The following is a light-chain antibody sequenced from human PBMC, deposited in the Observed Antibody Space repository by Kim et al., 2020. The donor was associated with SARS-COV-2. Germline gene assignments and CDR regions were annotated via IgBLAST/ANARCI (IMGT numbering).Light chain of an antibody. J-gene: IGKJ5*01. Sequence: FSPGESATLSCRASQSVSSSYLAWYQQKPGQAPRLLIYGASSRATGIPDRFSGSGSGTDFTLTISRLEPEDSAVYYCQQYGNLITFGQGTRLEIK. CDR2: GAS. V-gene: IGKV3-20*01. CDR3: QQYGNLIT. CDR1: QSVSSSY.